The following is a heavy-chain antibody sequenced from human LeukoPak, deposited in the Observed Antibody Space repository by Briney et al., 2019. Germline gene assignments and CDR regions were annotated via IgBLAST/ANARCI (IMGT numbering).Heavy chain of an antibody. Sequence: GGSLRLPCAASGFTYNTYAMNWVRQAPGKGLEWVSSISGTSSDIYYADSVKGRFTISRDNAKNLLFLHMNSLRADDTAVYYCATPGGLDYWGQGALVIVSS. CDR3: ATPGGLDY. CDR1: GFTYNTYA. V-gene: IGHV3-21*06. D-gene: IGHD4-23*01. J-gene: IGHJ4*02. CDR2: ISGTSSDI.